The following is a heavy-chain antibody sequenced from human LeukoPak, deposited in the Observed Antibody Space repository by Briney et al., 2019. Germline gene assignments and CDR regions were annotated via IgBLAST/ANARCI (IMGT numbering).Heavy chain of an antibody. CDR2: INPSGGST. CDR1: GYTFTSYY. V-gene: IGHV1-46*01. Sequence: ASVKVSCKASGYTFTSYYMHWVRQAPGQGLERMGIINPSGGSTSYAQKFQGRVTMTRDTSTSTVYMELSSLRSEDTAVYYCARDLLTVTTDYYYYGMDVWGQGTTVTVSS. D-gene: IGHD4-11*01. J-gene: IGHJ6*02. CDR3: ARDLLTVTTDYYYYGMDV.